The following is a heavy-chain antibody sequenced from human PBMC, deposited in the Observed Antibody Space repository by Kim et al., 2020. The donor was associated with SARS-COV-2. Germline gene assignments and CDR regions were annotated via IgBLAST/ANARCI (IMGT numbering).Heavy chain of an antibody. CDR1: GYTFTSYA. CDR2: INAGNGNT. Sequence: DSVKVSCKASGYTFTSYAMHWVRQAPGQRLEWMGWINAGNGNTKYSQKFQGRVTITRDTSASTAYMELSSLRSEDTAVYYCAREGYSSSDLDYWGQGTLVTVSS. D-gene: IGHD6-6*01. J-gene: IGHJ4*02. CDR3: AREGYSSSDLDY. V-gene: IGHV1-3*01.